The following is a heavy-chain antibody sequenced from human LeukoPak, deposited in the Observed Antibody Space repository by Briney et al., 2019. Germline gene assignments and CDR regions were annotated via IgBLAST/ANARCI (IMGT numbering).Heavy chain of an antibody. CDR2: TYYRSKWYN. V-gene: IGHV6-1*01. CDR3: ARKQQPENWFDP. Sequence: SQTLSLTCAFCGDSVSSNSAAWNWIRQSPSRGLEWLGRTYYRSKWYNDYAVSVKSRITINPDTSKNQFSLQLNSVTPEDTAVYYCARKQQPENWFDPWGQGTLVTVSS. CDR1: GDSVSSNSAA. D-gene: IGHD6-13*01. J-gene: IGHJ5*02.